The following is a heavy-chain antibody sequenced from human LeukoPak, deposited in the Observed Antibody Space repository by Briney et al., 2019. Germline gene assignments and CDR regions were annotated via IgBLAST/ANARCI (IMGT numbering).Heavy chain of an antibody. V-gene: IGHV1-2*02. CDR2: INPNSGGT. D-gene: IGHD6-13*01. CDR3: ARDIYSSSLYYFDY. CDR1: GYTFTGYY. J-gene: IGHJ4*02. Sequence: ASVKVSCKASGYTFTGYYMHWVRQAPGQGLEWMGWINPNSGGTNYAQKFQGRVTMTRDTSISTAYMELSRLRSDDTAVYYCARDIYSSSLYYFDYWGQGTLVTVSS.